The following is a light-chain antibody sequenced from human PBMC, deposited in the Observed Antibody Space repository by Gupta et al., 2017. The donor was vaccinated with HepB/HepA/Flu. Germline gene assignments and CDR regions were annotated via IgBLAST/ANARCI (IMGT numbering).Light chain of an antibody. CDR2: NKS. J-gene: IGLJ3*02. CDR3: AQDRCSGIWV. CDR1: SGSVSTSYY. V-gene: IGLV8-61*01. Sequence: QTVVPQEPSFSVSPGGTVTLTCGLSSGSVSTSYYPSWYQQTPRQPPRPLIYNKSRRSAAAPGSFSASFCGNTAALTITGATEDEASDYYSAQDRCSGIWVFGGGTKLTVL.